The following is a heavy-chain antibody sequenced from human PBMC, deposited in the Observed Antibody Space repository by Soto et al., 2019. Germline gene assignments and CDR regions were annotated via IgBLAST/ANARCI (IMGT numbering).Heavy chain of an antibody. V-gene: IGHV3-23*01. CDR3: AKDRGGWDDWFDP. D-gene: IGHD6-19*01. Sequence: GGSLRLSFAASGLTFSSYAMSWVLQVPGKGLEWVSTISASGGSTYHGDSVKGRFTISRDNSKNTLYLQMNSLRAEDTAVYCCAKDRGGWDDWFDPWGQGTLVTVSS. CDR1: GLTFSSYA. CDR2: ISASGGST. J-gene: IGHJ5*02.